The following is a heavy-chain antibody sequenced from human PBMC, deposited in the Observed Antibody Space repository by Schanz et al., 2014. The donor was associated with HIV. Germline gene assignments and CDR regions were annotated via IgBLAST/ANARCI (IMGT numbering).Heavy chain of an antibody. V-gene: IGHV3-9*01. Sequence: EVQLMESGGGLVQPGRSLRLSCAASGFNMEDYAMHWVRQGPGKGLEWVSGISWNRGRLGYGDAVKGRFTISRDNAKNTLYLQMNSLRAEDTAVYYCAKENPINYYSHGGPFDIWGQGTMLTVSS. CDR1: GFNMEDYA. CDR2: ISWNRGRL. D-gene: IGHD3-10*01. J-gene: IGHJ3*02. CDR3: AKENPINYYSHGGPFDI.